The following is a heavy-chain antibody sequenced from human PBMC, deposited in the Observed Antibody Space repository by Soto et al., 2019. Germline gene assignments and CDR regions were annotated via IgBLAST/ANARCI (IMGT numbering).Heavy chain of an antibody. CDR3: ARGAMANFDY. CDR2: FIAMLGTP. Sequence: ASVKVSCKASGGTFGSHGIAWVRQAPGQGLEWMGGFIAMLGTPTYAKKVQGRATITADESLTSSYLELRSLRSEDTAMYFCARGAMANFDYWGQGTVVTVSS. D-gene: IGHD5-18*01. V-gene: IGHV1-69*13. CDR1: GGTFGSHG. J-gene: IGHJ4*02.